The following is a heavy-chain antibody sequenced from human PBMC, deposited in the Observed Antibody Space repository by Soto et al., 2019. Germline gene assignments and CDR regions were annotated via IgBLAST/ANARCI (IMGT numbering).Heavy chain of an antibody. D-gene: IGHD3-22*01. CDR1: GGTFSSYA. CDR3: ARDTPYYYDSSGYLYYFDY. Sequence: QVQLVQSGAEVKKPGSSVKVSCKASGGTFSSYAISWVRQAPGQGLEWMGGIIPIFGTANYAQKFQGRVTITEDESTSTAYMELSSLRSEDTAVYYCARDTPYYYDSSGYLYYFDYWGQGTLVTVSS. CDR2: IIPIFGTA. V-gene: IGHV1-69*01. J-gene: IGHJ4*02.